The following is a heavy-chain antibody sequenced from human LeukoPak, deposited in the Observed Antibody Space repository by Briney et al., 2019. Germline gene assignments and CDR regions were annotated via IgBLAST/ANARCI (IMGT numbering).Heavy chain of an antibody. CDR3: ARLVCGGGSCPAEFDY. D-gene: IGHD2-15*01. V-gene: IGHV4-39*01. CDR1: GGSVSSGGHY. J-gene: IGHJ4*02. Sequence: SETLSLTCIVSGGSVSSGGHYWGWVRQPPGKGLEWIGSIYYSGSTYYNPFLNNRVTIFIDMSKNQFSLRLNSVTATDTAVYYCARLVCGGGSCPAEFDYWGQGTLVTVSS. CDR2: IYYSGST.